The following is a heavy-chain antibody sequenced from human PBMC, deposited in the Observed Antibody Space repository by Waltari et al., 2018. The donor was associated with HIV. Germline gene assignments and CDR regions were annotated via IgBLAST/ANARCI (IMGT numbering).Heavy chain of an antibody. Sequence: EVQLVASGGGLVKPGGPLRLSCAASGSTFSTYNMNWVRQAPGKGLEWVSSISSVGSYIYYPDSFKGRFTISRDNAKNSLYLQMNSLRAEDTAVYYCAGGGYDYAWGTYRPFDYWGQGTLVTVSS. CDR3: AGGGYDYAWGTYRPFDY. CDR1: GSTFSTYN. CDR2: ISSVGSYI. V-gene: IGHV3-21*03. D-gene: IGHD3-16*02. J-gene: IGHJ4*02.